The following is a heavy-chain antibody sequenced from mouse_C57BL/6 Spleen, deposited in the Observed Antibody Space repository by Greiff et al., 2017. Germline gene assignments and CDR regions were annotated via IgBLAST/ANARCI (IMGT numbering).Heavy chain of an antibody. CDR2: IYPGDGDT. CDR1: GYAFSSSW. Sequence: QVQLQQSGPELVKPGASVKISCKASGYAFSSSWMNWVKQRPGKGLEWIGRIYPGDGDTNYNGKFKGKATLTADKSSSTAYMQLSSLTSEDSAVYFCARDYDYSYFDYGGQGTTLTVSS. D-gene: IGHD2-4*01. J-gene: IGHJ2*01. V-gene: IGHV1-82*01. CDR3: ARDYDYSYFDY.